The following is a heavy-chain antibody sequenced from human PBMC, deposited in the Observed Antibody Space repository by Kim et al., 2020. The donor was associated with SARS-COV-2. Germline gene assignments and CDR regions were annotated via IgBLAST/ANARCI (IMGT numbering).Heavy chain of an antibody. CDR1: GYTFTGYY. Sequence: ASVKVSCKASGYTFTGYYMHWVRQAPGQGLEWMGWINPNSGGTNYAQKFQGRVTMTRDTSISTAYMELSRLRSDDTAVYYCVPLNPVRGSYSGRNGYWGQGTLVTVSS. J-gene: IGHJ4*02. V-gene: IGHV1-2*02. CDR2: INPNSGGT. D-gene: IGHD1-26*01. CDR3: VPLNPVRGSYSGRNGY.